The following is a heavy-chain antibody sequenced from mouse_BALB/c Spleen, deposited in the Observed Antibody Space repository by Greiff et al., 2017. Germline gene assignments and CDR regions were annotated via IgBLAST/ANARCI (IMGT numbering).Heavy chain of an antibody. J-gene: IGHJ3*01. CDR2: IDPETGGT. D-gene: IGHD4-1*01. CDR3: TRWGTGPWFAY. CDR1: GYTFTDYE. Sequence: QVQLQQSGAELVRPGASVTLSCKASGYTFTDYEMHWVKQTPVHGLEWIGAIDPETGGTAYNQKFKGKATLTADKSSSTAYMELRSLTSEDSAVYYCTRWGTGPWFAYWGQGTLVTVSA. V-gene: IGHV1-15*01.